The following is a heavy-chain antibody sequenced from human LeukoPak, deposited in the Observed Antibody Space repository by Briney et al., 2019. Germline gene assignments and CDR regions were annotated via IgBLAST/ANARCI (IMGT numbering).Heavy chain of an antibody. CDR1: GFTFSSYA. CDR3: AKEEFKIIYYYGSGSYYDS. CDR2: ISRSGDST. Sequence: PGGSLRLSCAASGFTFSSYAMSWVRQAPGKGLEWVSHISRSGDSTYYADSVKGRFTISRDNSKDTLYLQTNSLRAEDTAVYYCAKEEFKIIYYYGSGSYYDSWGQGTLVTVSS. D-gene: IGHD3-10*01. V-gene: IGHV3-23*01. J-gene: IGHJ4*02.